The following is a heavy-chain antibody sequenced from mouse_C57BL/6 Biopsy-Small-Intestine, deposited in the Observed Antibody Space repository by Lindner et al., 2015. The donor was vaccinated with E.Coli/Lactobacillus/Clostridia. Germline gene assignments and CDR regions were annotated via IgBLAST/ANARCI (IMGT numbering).Heavy chain of an antibody. V-gene: IGHV5-17*01. D-gene: IGHD1-1*01. Sequence: VQLQESGGGLVKPGGSLKLSCAASGFTFSDYGMHWVRQAPEKGLEWVAYISSGSSTIYYADTVKGRFTISRDNAKNTLFLQMTSLRSENTAMYYCARRDYYGSSYWFAYWGQGTLVTVSA. J-gene: IGHJ3*01. CDR3: ARRDYYGSSYWFAY. CDR1: GFTFSDYG. CDR2: ISSGSSTI.